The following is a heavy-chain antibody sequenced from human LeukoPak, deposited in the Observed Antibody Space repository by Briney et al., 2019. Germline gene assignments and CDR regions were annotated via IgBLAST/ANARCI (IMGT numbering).Heavy chain of an antibody. V-gene: IGHV1-58*02. CDR3: AAGVTAIPEDAFDI. J-gene: IGHJ3*02. CDR1: GFTFTSSA. D-gene: IGHD2-21*02. CDR2: IVVGSGNT. Sequence: GTSVKVSCEASGFTFTSSAMQWVRQARGQRLEWIGWIVVGSGNTNYAQKFQERVTITRDMSTSTAYMELSSLRSEDTAVYYCAAGVTAIPEDAFDIWGQGTMVTVSS.